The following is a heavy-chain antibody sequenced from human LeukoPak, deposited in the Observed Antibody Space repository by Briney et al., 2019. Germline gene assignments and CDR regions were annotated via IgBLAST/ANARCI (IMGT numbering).Heavy chain of an antibody. J-gene: IGHJ4*02. CDR3: TTDPPPYYYDSSGYYRGDY. CDR2: INSKTGGGTS. D-gene: IGHD3-22*01. CDR1: GFTFSNAW. V-gene: IGHV3-15*01. Sequence: GGSLRLSCAASGFTFSNAWMSWVRQAPGKGLEWVGRINSKTGGGTSDYAAPVEGRFTITRDDSKNTLYLQINSLKTEDTAVYYCTTDPPPYYYDSSGYYRGDYWGQGTLVTVSS.